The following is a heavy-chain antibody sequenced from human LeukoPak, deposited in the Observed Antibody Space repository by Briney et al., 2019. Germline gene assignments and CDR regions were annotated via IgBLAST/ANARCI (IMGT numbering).Heavy chain of an antibody. J-gene: IGHJ4*02. D-gene: IGHD3-16*02. V-gene: IGHV4-38-2*02. CDR2: IYHSGST. CDR3: ARDTGMITFGGVIV. CDR1: GYSISSGYY. Sequence: SETLSLTCTVSGYSISSGYYWGWIRQPPGKGLEWIGSIYHSGSTYYNPSLKSRVTISVDTSKNQFSLKLSSVTAADTAVYYCARDTGMITFGGVIVWGQGTLVTVSS.